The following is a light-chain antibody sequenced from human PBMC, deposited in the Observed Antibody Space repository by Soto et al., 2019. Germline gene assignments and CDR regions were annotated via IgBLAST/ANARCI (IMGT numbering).Light chain of an antibody. CDR3: QQYGSSPPRT. V-gene: IGKV3-20*01. CDR1: QSVSNDF. J-gene: IGKJ1*01. Sequence: EIVLTQSPGTLSLSPGERATLSCRASQSVSNDFLAWYQQKPGQAPRLLIYGASTRATDVPDRFSGSGSGADFTLSISRLEPEDFAVYYCQQYGSSPPRTFGQGTKV. CDR2: GAS.